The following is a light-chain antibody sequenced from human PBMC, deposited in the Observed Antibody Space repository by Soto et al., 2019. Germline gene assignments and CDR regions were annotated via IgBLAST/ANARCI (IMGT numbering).Light chain of an antibody. CDR3: LGHESDPVT. CDR2: VAS. Sequence: DIQMTQSPSSLSASVGDRVTITCRASQGIRNGLLGWYQQKPGKAPKCLIYVASSLQSGVPSRCSGSGTGTDFTPTSSSLKTENFATYCYLGHESDPVTLCQGTKVEVK. V-gene: IGKV1-17*01. J-gene: IGKJ1*01. CDR1: QGIRNG.